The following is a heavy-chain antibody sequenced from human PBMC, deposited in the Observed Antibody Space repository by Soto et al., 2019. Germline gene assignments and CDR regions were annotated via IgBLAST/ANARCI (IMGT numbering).Heavy chain of an antibody. V-gene: IGHV3-30-3*01. CDR1: RFIFNNYA. Sequence: PGGSLRLSCTASRFIFNNYAMHWARQAPGKGLEWVAVVSFDGNNKYYADSVKGRFTISRDNSENTLFLQMNSLRAEDTAVYFCARDVPSYYYDSSGFYSVWGQGTAVTVSS. D-gene: IGHD3-22*01. J-gene: IGHJ6*02. CDR3: ARDVPSYYYDSSGFYSV. CDR2: VSFDGNNK.